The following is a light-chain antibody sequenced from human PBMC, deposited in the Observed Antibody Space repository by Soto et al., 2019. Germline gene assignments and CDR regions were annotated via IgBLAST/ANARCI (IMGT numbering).Light chain of an antibody. CDR2: DAS. V-gene: IGKV1-5*01. CDR3: QPYNSYPLT. CDR1: QSINRY. J-gene: IGKJ4*01. Sequence: DIQMTQSPSTLSASVGDRVTITCRATQSINRYLAWYQQKPGKAPKLLIYDASILESGVPSRFSGSASGTEFILTISILQPEDFATYYCQPYNSYPLTFGGGTKVENK.